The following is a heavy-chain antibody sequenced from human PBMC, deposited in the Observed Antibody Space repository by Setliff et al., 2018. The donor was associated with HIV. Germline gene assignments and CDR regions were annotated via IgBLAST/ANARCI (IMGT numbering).Heavy chain of an antibody. J-gene: IGHJ4*02. CDR2: IYHTGSS. V-gene: IGHV4-38-2*02. Sequence: SETLSLTCDVSGFSISSRYYWGWIRQSPGKGLEWIGNIYHTGSSYYNPSLNDRATISLDTSKNQFSLKLNSVTAADTAVYYCARDVLDLVISAHGFWGQGIPVTVSS. D-gene: IGHD6-6*01. CDR3: ARDVLDLVISAHGF. CDR1: GFSISSRYY.